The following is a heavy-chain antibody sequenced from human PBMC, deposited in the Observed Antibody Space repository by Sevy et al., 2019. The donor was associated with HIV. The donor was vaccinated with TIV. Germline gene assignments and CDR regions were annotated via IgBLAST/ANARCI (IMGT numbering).Heavy chain of an antibody. J-gene: IGHJ6*02. CDR1: GYTFTSYG. CDR3: AREYYYGSGSYYFQDYYYDGMDV. Sequence: ASVKVSCKASGYTFTSYGISWVRQAPGQGLEWMGWISAYNGNKNYAQTLQGRVTMTTDTSTGTAYMELRSLRSDDTAVYYYAREYYYGSGSYYFQDYYYDGMDVWGQGTTVTVSS. V-gene: IGHV1-18*01. D-gene: IGHD3-10*01. CDR2: ISAYNGNK.